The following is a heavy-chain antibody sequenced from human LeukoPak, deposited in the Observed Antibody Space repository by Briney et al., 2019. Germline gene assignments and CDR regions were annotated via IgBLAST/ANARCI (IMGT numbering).Heavy chain of an antibody. D-gene: IGHD3-22*01. CDR2: INHSGST. CDR1: GGSFSGYY. J-gene: IGHJ5*02. CDR3: ARFDSSGYQDWFDP. Sequence: SETLSLTCAVYGGSFSGYYWSWIRQPPGKGLEWIGEINHSGSTNYNPSLKSRVTISVDTFKNQFSLKLSSVTAADTAVYYCARFDSSGYQDWFDPWGQGTLVTVSS. V-gene: IGHV4-34*01.